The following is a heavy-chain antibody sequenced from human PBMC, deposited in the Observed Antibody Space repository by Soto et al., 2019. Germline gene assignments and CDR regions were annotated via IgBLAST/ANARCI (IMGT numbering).Heavy chain of an antibody. D-gene: IGHD5-18*01. CDR3: ARDGWVDTAMVSFDY. CDR2: INPSGGST. CDR1: GYTFTSYY. Sequence: ASVKVSCKASGYTFTSYYMHWVRQAPGQGLEWMGIINPSGGSTSYAQKFQGRVTMTRDTSTSTVYMELSSLRSEDTAVYYCARDGWVDTAMVSFDYWGQGTLVTVSS. J-gene: IGHJ4*02. V-gene: IGHV1-46*01.